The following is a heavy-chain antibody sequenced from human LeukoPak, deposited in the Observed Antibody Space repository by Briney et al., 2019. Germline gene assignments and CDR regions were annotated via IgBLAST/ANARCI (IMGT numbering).Heavy chain of an antibody. V-gene: IGHV4-34*01. CDR2: INHSGST. CDR1: GGSFSGYY. J-gene: IGHJ4*02. CDR3: ASVGPEMATIGYFDY. Sequence: SETLSLTCAVYGGSFSGYYWSWIRQPPGKGLEWIGEINHSGSTNYNPSLKSRVTISVDTSKNQFSLKLSSVTAADTAVYYCASVGPEMATIGYFDYWGQGNLVTVSS. D-gene: IGHD5-24*01.